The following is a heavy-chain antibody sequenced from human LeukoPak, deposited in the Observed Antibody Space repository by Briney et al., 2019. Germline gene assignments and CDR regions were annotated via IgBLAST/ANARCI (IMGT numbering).Heavy chain of an antibody. CDR3: ARDFAGDRDY. J-gene: IGHJ4*02. CDR1: GFIFRNYW. V-gene: IGHV3-74*01. CDR2: INPNGITT. D-gene: IGHD4-17*01. Sequence: GGSLRLSCAASGFIFRNYWMHWVRQAPGKGLVWVARINPNGITTTYTDSVKGRFTISRDNAKNTLYLQMNSLRAEDTAVYYCARDFAGDRDYWGQGTRVTVSP.